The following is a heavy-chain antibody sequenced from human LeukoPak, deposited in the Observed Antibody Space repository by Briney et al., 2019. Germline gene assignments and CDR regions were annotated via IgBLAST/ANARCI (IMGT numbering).Heavy chain of an antibody. CDR3: ARLSEFRFDY. V-gene: IGHV4-34*01. Sequence: SETLSLTCAVYGGSFSGYYRSWIRQPPGKGLEWIGEINHSGSTNYNPSLKSRVTISVDTSKNQFSLKLSSVTAADTAVYYCARLSEFRFDYWGQGTLVTVSS. D-gene: IGHD3-10*01. J-gene: IGHJ4*02. CDR2: INHSGST. CDR1: GGSFSGYY.